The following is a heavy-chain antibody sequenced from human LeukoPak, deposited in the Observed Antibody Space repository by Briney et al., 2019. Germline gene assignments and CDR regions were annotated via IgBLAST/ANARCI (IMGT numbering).Heavy chain of an antibody. CDR3: ARDPQSGYCYGGGCERGDVYFDS. CDR1: RFTFSNFA. D-gene: IGHD2-15*01. CDR2: ISYDGSNK. Sequence: PGGSLRLSCAASRFTFSNFALHWVRQAPGKGLEWVALISYDGSNKYYADSVKGRFTVSRDNSKNTLYLQMNSLRAEDTAVYYCARDPQSGYCYGGGCERGDVYFDSWGQGTLVTVSS. J-gene: IGHJ4*02. V-gene: IGHV3-30-3*01.